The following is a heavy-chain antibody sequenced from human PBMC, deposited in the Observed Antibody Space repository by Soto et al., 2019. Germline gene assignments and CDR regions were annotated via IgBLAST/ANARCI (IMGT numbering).Heavy chain of an antibody. Sequence: ASVKVSCKASGYTFTGYYMHWVRQAPGQGLEWMGWINPNSGGTNYAQKFQGWATMTRDTSISTAYMELSRLRSDDTAVYYCARGPIEGRYYYYYYGMDVWGQGTTVTVSS. J-gene: IGHJ6*01. CDR3: ARGPIEGRYYYYYYGMDV. CDR1: GYTFTGYY. CDR2: INPNSGGT. V-gene: IGHV1-2*04.